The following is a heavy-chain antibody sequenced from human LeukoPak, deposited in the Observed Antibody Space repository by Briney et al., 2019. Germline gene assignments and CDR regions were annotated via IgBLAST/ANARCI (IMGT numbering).Heavy chain of an antibody. D-gene: IGHD3-22*01. Sequence: ASVKVSCKASGYTFTGYYMHWVRQAPGQGLEWTGWINPNSGGTNYAQKFQGRVTMTRDTSISTAYMELSRLRSDDTAVYYCARHLYYYDSSGYYSSLGYWGQGTLVTVSS. CDR2: INPNSGGT. CDR3: ARHLYYYDSSGYYSSLGY. J-gene: IGHJ4*02. CDR1: GYTFTGYY. V-gene: IGHV1-2*02.